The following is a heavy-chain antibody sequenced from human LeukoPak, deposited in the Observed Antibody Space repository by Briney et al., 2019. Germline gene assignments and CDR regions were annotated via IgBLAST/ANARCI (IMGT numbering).Heavy chain of an antibody. CDR2: IYYSGST. J-gene: IGHJ4*02. D-gene: IGHD6-19*01. CDR3: ARQSIGSGWYYFDY. CDR1: GGSISSSSYY. Sequence: PSETLSLTCTVSGGSISSSSYYWGWIRQPPGKGLEWIGSIYYSGSTYYNPSLKSRVTISVDTPKNQFSLKLSSVTAADTAVYYCARQSIGSGWYYFDYWGQGTLVTVSS. V-gene: IGHV4-39*01.